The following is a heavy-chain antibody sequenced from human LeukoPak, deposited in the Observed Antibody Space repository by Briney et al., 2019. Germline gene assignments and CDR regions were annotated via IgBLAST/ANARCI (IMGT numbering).Heavy chain of an antibody. D-gene: IGHD2-21*02. CDR1: GFTFSSYW. J-gene: IGHJ6*03. CDR2: INSDESST. Sequence: PGGSLRLSCAASGFTFSSYWMHWVRQAPGKGLVWVSRINSDESSTSYADSVKGRFIISRDNAKNTLYLQMNSLRAEDTAEYYCASAGYCGGDCYFWASSYYYYMDVWGKGTTVTVSS. V-gene: IGHV3-74*01. CDR3: ASAGYCGGDCYFWASSYYYYMDV.